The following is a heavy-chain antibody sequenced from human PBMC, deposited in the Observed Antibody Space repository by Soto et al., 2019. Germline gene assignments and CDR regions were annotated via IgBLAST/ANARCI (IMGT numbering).Heavy chain of an antibody. Sequence: GGSLRLSCAASGFTFSSYAMSWVRQAPGKGLEWVSAISGSGGSTYYADSVKGRFTISRDNSKNTLYLQMNSLRAEDTAVYYCAKDSPNYDFWFSDAFDIWGQGTMVTVSS. D-gene: IGHD3-3*01. CDR1: GFTFSSYA. CDR2: ISGSGGST. J-gene: IGHJ3*02. CDR3: AKDSPNYDFWFSDAFDI. V-gene: IGHV3-23*01.